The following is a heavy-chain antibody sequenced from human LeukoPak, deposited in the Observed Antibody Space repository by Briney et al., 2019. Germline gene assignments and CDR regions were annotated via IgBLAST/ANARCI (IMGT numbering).Heavy chain of an antibody. CDR3: AKHYYDSSGYCFDY. V-gene: IGHV3-23*01. CDR2: ISGSGGST. Sequence: LAGGSLRLSCAASGFTFSDYYMSWVRQAPGKGLEWVSAISGSGGSTYYADSVKGRFTISRDNSKNTLYLQMNSLRAEDTAVYYCAKHYYDSSGYCFDYWGQGTLVTVSS. D-gene: IGHD3-22*01. CDR1: GFTFSDYY. J-gene: IGHJ4*02.